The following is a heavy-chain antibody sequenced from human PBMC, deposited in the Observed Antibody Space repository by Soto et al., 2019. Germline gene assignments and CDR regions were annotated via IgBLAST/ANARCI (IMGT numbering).Heavy chain of an antibody. V-gene: IGHV1-69*12. Sequence: QVQLVLSGAEVKKPGSSVKVSCKASGGTFSRHGISWVRQAPGQGLEWLGGIPPIFGTANYPQKFQGRVTITADESTSTAYMELSSLRSEDTAVYYCARNDDILTGSYYYGMDVWGQGTTVTVSS. D-gene: IGHD3-9*01. J-gene: IGHJ6*02. CDR2: IPPIFGTA. CDR3: ARNDDILTGSYYYGMDV. CDR1: GGTFSRHG.